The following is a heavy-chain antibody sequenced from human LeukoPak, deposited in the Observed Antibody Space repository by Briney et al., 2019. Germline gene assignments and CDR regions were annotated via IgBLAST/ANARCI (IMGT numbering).Heavy chain of an antibody. CDR1: GYTFTSYA. CDR2: INAGNGNT. Sequence: ASVKVSCKASGYTFTSYAMHWVRQAPGQRLEWMGWINAGNGNTKYSQKFQGRVTITRDTSASTAYMELSSLRSEDTAVYYCARGIVVVQAVIEPNDYWGQGTLVTVSS. CDR3: ARGIVVVQAVIEPNDY. J-gene: IGHJ4*02. D-gene: IGHD2-2*01. V-gene: IGHV1-3*01.